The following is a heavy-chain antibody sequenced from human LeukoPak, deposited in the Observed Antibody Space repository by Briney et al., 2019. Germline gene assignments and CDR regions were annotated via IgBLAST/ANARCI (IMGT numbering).Heavy chain of an antibody. J-gene: IGHJ4*02. CDR2: IIPIFGTA. CDR1: GGTFSSYA. V-gene: IGHV1-69*06. CDR3: AISRITMIVVVKPFDY. Sequence: ASVKVSCKASGGTFSSYAISWVRQAPGQGLEWMGGIIPIFGTANYAQKFQGRVTITADKFTSTAYMELSSLRSEDTAVYYCAISRITMIVVVKPFDYWGQGTLVTVSS. D-gene: IGHD3-22*01.